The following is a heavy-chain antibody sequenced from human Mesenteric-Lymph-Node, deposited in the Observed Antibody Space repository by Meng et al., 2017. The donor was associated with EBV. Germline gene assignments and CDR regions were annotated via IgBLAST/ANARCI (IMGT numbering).Heavy chain of an antibody. Sequence: QVKRQECGPGSVKPSGPLSLSWAVSGASISGPNWWSWGCQPPGKGLEWIGEVYHSGSTNYNPSLKRRVSMSVDTSKNHFSLKLTSVTAADTAMYYCAEVLNGYYYFDYWGQGTLVTVSS. CDR3: AEVLNGYYYFDY. V-gene: IGHV4-4*02. CDR2: VYHSGST. CDR1: GASISGPNW. D-gene: IGHD3-22*01. J-gene: IGHJ4*02.